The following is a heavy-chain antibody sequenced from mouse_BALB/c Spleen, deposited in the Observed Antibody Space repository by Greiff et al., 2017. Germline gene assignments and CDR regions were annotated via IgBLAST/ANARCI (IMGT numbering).Heavy chain of an antibody. CDR1: GYTFTSYT. J-gene: IGHJ3*01. V-gene: IGHV1-4*02. D-gene: IGHD1-2*01. CDR2: INPSSGYT. Sequence: QVQLQQSAAELARPGASVKMSCKASGYTFTSYTMHWVKQRPGQGLEWIGYINPSSGYTEYNQKFKDKTTLTADKSSSTAYMQLSSLTSEDSAVYYCARFTTAFAYWGQGTLVTVSA. CDR3: ARFTTAFAY.